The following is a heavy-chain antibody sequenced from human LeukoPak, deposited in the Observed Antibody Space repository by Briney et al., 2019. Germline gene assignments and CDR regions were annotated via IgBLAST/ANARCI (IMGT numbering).Heavy chain of an antibody. V-gene: IGHV1-18*04. D-gene: IGHD3-10*01. CDR1: GYTFTGYY. Sequence: GASVKVSCKASGYTFTGYYMHWVRQAPGQGLEWMGWISAYNGNTNYAQKLQGRVTMTTDTSTSTAYMELRSLRSDDTAVYYCARDLYGANYYGSGSCFDYWGQGTLVTVSS. CDR3: ARDLYGANYYGSGSCFDY. CDR2: ISAYNGNT. J-gene: IGHJ4*02.